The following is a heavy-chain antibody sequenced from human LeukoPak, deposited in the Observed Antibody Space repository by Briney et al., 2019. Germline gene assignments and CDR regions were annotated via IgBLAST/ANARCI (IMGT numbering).Heavy chain of an antibody. J-gene: IGHJ6*03. CDR2: QYYSGSP. CDR1: GASLSSGTYY. Sequence: PSETLSLTCSVSGASLSSGTYYWNWIRQPPGNGMEWIAYQYYSGSPIYNPSLRSRVTISVDTSRDQFSLKVTSVTAADTAIYYCARSSGGMYNYYYMDVWGKGTTVTVSS. V-gene: IGHV4-61*01. D-gene: IGHD1-26*01. CDR3: ARSSGGMYNYYYMDV.